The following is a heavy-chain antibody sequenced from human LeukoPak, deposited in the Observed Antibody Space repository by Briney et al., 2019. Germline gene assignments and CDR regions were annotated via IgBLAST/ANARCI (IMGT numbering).Heavy chain of an antibody. J-gene: IGHJ4*02. CDR1: GGTFSSYA. D-gene: IGHD3-22*01. Sequence: SVKVSCKASGGTFSSYAISWVRQAPGQGLEWMGRIIPIFGTANYAQKFQGRVTITTDESTSTAYMELSSLRSEDTAVYYCAREEYYDSSGYRDYWGQGTLVTVSS. CDR3: AREEYYDSSGYRDY. V-gene: IGHV1-69*05. CDR2: IIPIFGTA.